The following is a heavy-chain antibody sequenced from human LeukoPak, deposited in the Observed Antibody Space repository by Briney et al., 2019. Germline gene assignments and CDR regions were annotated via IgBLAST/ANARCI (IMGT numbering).Heavy chain of an antibody. CDR2: IKQDGSEK. V-gene: IGHV3-7*01. CDR3: ARDWWAPYDFLPNWFDP. Sequence: GGSLRLSCAASGFSFSRYWMSWVRQAPGKGLEWVANIKQDGSEKNYVESVKGRFTISRDNAKNSLYLQMNSLRAEDTAVYYCARDWWAPYDFLPNWFDPWGQGTLVTVSS. J-gene: IGHJ5*02. CDR1: GFSFSRYW. D-gene: IGHD3-3*01.